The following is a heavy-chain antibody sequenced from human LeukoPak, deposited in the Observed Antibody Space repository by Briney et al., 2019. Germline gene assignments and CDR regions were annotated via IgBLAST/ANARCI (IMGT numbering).Heavy chain of an antibody. Sequence: SVKVSCKASGGTFSSYAISWVRQAPGQGLEWMGGIIPIFGTANYAQKFQGRVTITADKSTSTAYMELSSLRSEDTAVYYCARDLMGDYGDWNFDYWGQGTLATVSS. J-gene: IGHJ4*02. V-gene: IGHV1-69*06. D-gene: IGHD4-17*01. CDR1: GGTFSSYA. CDR2: IIPIFGTA. CDR3: ARDLMGDYGDWNFDY.